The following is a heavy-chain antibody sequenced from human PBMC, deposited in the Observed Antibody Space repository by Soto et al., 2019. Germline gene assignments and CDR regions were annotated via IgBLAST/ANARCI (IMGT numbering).Heavy chain of an antibody. CDR1: GFTFSSYG. CDR3: AKERSWSNDAFDI. V-gene: IGHV3-30*18. D-gene: IGHD6-13*01. J-gene: IGHJ3*02. Sequence: GGFLRLSCAASGFTFSSYGMHWVRQAPGKGLEWVAVISYDGSNKYYADSVKGRFTISRDNSKNTLYLQMNSLRAEDTAVYYCAKERSWSNDAFDIWGQGTMVTVSS. CDR2: ISYDGSNK.